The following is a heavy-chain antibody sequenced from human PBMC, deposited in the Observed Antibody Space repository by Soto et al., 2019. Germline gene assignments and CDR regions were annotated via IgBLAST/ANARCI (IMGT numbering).Heavy chain of an antibody. V-gene: IGHV4-34*01. D-gene: IGHD1-26*01. CDR2: INHRGST. CDR1: GVSFSGYY. J-gene: IGHJ4*02. CDR3: VGRIVGATDY. Sequence: SETLSLTCAVYGVSFSGYYWSWIRQPPAKGLEWIGEINHRGSTNYNPSLKRRVTISVDTSKNQISLRLSSVTAADTAVYYCVGRIVGATDYWGEGTLVTVSS.